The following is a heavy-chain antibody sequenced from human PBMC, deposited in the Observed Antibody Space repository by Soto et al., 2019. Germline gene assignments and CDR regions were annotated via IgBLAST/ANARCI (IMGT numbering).Heavy chain of an antibody. CDR3: ARAKTYYHDSSGYWVGPGWSYFDY. Sequence: SETLSLTCTVSGGSISSGDYYWSWIRQPPGKGLEWIGYIYYSGSTYYNPSLKSRVTISVDTSKNQFSLKLSSVTAADTAVYYCARAKTYYHDSSGYWVGPGWSYFDYWGQGTLVTVSS. CDR2: IYYSGST. D-gene: IGHD3-22*01. V-gene: IGHV4-30-4*01. CDR1: GGSISSGDYY. J-gene: IGHJ4*02.